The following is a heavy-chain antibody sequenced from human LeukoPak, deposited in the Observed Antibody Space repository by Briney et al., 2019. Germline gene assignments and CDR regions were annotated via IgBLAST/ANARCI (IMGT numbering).Heavy chain of an antibody. Sequence: GRSLRLSCAASGFTFSSYGMHWVRQAPGKGLEWVAVISYDGSNKYYADSVKGRFTISRDNSKNTLYLQMNSLRAEDTAVYYCANPIRGQLVIDYWGQGTLVTVSS. CDR2: ISYDGSNK. CDR3: ANPIRGQLVIDY. CDR1: GFTFSSYG. D-gene: IGHD6-13*01. V-gene: IGHV3-30*18. J-gene: IGHJ4*02.